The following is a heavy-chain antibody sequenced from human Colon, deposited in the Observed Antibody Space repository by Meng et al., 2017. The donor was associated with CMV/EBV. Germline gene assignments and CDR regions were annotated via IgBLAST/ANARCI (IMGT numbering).Heavy chain of an antibody. V-gene: IGHV4-34*01. Sequence: GSSFVDHARGGLRQPLRTGLECLRQTNHAGNTTHSPSLKRRVTFSVDKSKNEFSIKLTAVTAAATSIYYCARGSAFDSGWRIGFDLWGQGTLVTVSS. CDR1: GSSFVDHA. CDR3: ARGSAFDSGWRIGFDL. D-gene: IGHD6-19*01. J-gene: IGHJ4*02. CDR2: TNHAGNT.